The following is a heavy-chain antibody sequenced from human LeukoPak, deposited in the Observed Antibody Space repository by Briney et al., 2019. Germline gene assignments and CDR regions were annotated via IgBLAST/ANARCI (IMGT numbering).Heavy chain of an antibody. J-gene: IGHJ4*02. D-gene: IGHD5-24*01. CDR1: GFTFSSYA. CDR3: ARAPPAVEMATNFDY. Sequence: GGSLRLSCAASGFTFSSYAMSWVRQAPGKGLEWVSAISGSGGSTYYADSVKGRFTISRDNSKNTLYLQMNSLRAEDTAVYYCARAPPAVEMATNFDYWGQGTLVTVSS. CDR2: ISGSGGST. V-gene: IGHV3-23*01.